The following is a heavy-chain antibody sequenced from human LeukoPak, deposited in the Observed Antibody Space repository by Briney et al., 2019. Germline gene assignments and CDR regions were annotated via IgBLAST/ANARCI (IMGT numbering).Heavy chain of an antibody. CDR1: GDSISSYY. D-gene: IGHD1-1*01. Sequence: PSETLSLTCTVSGDSISSYYWSWIRQPPGKGLEWIGYIYYSGSTNYNPSLKSRVTISIDTSKNQFSLKLSSVTAADTAVYYCARTLRSYTLKNEFDPWGQGTLVTVSS. CDR2: IYYSGST. CDR3: ARTLRSYTLKNEFDP. J-gene: IGHJ5*02. V-gene: IGHV4-59*01.